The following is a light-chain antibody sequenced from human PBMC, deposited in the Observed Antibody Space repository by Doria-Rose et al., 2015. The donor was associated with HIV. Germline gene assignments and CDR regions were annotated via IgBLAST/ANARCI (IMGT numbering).Light chain of an antibody. CDR3: HQYGTSWT. CDR2: DGS. J-gene: IGKJ1*01. Sequence: TQSPGTLSLSPGERATLSCRASQSFSSTYLAWYQQKPGQAPSLLIYDGSTRATGIPDRFSASGSGTDFTLTIDRPEPENFALYYCHQYGTSWTFGQGTKVEI. CDR1: QSFSSTY. V-gene: IGKV3-20*01.